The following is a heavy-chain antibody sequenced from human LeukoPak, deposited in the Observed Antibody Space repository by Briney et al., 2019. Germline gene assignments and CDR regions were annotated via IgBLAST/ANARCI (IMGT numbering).Heavy chain of an antibody. Sequence: GGSLRLSCAASGFTLSTDSMNWVRQAPGKGLEWISYISYDSAIKYYADSVRGRFTISRDNAKNSLYLQMNSLRAEDTAVYYCARVLSPVYWGQGTLVTVSS. CDR3: ARVLSPVY. CDR1: GFTLSTDS. J-gene: IGHJ4*02. CDR2: ISYDSAIK. D-gene: IGHD2-15*01. V-gene: IGHV3-48*01.